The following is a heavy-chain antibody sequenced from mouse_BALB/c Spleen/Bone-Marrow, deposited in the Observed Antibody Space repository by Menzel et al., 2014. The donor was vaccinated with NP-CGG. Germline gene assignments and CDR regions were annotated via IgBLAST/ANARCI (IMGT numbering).Heavy chain of an antibody. CDR3: ASYYYGSSSFAY. V-gene: IGHV14-3*02. CDR1: GFNIKDTY. CDR2: IDPAHGNT. D-gene: IGHD1-1*01. J-gene: IGHJ3*01. Sequence: PLPPSWSYLVKPGASVKFSCTASGFNIKDTYMHWVKQRPEQGLEWIGRIDPAHGNTKYDPKFQGKATITADTSSNTAYLQLSSLTSEDTAVYYCASYYYGSSSFAYWGQGTLVTVSA.